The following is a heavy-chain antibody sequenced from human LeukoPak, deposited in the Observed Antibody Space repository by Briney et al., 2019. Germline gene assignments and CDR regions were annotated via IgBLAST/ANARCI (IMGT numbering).Heavy chain of an antibody. J-gene: IGHJ4*02. CDR2: IYTSGSI. Sequence: SETLSLTCTVSGGSFTNDYWSWIRQPPGKGLEWIGYIYTSGSINYNPSLRSRVTISVDTSKNQFSLKLSSVTAADTAVYYCARLLELSTFDYWGQGTLVTVSS. CDR3: ARLLELSTFDY. CDR1: GGSFTNDY. D-gene: IGHD3-16*02. V-gene: IGHV4-4*09.